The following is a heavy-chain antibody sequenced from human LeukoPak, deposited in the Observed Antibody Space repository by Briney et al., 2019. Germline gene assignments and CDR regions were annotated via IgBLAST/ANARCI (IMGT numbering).Heavy chain of an antibody. CDR3: ARDRLTRPFYYFYMDV. CDR1: GFTFSSYS. CDR2: ISSSSGTI. V-gene: IGHV3-48*04. Sequence: GGSLRLSCAASGFTFSSYSMKWVRQAPGKGLEWLAYISSSSGTIFYADSVKGRFTISRDNAQNSLYLQMNSLSADGTAVYYCARDRLTRPFYYFYMDVWGKGTTVTVSS. J-gene: IGHJ6*03.